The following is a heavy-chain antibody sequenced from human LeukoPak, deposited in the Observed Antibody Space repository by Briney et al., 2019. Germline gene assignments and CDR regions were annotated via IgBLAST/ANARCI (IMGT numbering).Heavy chain of an antibody. V-gene: IGHV3-21*04. Sequence: GGSLRRSCAASGFSFSDRSMNWVRQAPGKGLEWVSYISGSSNYIYYADSVKGRFTISRDNSKNTLYLQMNSLRAEDTALYYCAKEGYCSSTSCYYGMDVWGQGTTVTVSS. CDR1: GFSFSDRS. CDR3: AKEGYCSSTSCYYGMDV. D-gene: IGHD2-2*01. J-gene: IGHJ6*02. CDR2: ISGSSNYI.